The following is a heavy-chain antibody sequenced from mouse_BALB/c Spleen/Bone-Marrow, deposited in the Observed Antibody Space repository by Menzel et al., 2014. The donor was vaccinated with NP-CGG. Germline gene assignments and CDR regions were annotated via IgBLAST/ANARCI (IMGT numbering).Heavy chain of an antibody. CDR3: ARNYGSSYFDY. CDR2: IWAGGST. Sequence: VKLMESGPGLAAPSQSLSITCTVSGFSLTSYGVNWVRQPPGKGLEWLGVIWAGGSTNYNSALMSRMSIRKDNSKSQVILKMNSLQTDDTAMYYCARNYGSSYFDYWGQGTSLTVSS. V-gene: IGHV2-9*02. CDR1: GFSLTSYG. D-gene: IGHD1-1*01. J-gene: IGHJ2*02.